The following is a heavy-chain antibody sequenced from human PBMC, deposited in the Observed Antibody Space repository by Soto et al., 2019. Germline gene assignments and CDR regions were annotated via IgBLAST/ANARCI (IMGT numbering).Heavy chain of an antibody. J-gene: IGHJ2*01. V-gene: IGHV1-69*01. Sequence: QVQLVQSGAEVKKPGSSVKVSCKASGGTFSSYAISWVRQAPGQGLEWMGGIIPIFGTANYAQKFQGRVTITADESTITAYTELSSLRSEDTAVYYCARVVMIVVGPPYWYFDLWGRDTLVTVSS. CDR1: GGTFSSYA. D-gene: IGHD3-22*01. CDR3: ARVVMIVVGPPYWYFDL. CDR2: IIPIFGTA.